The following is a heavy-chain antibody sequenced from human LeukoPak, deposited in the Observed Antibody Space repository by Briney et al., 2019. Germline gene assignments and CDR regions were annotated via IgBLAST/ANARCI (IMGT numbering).Heavy chain of an antibody. D-gene: IGHD2-15*01. CDR3: ARDKESGGTCCYNWFDP. CDR1: GYTFTNYG. J-gene: IGHJ5*02. Sequence: ASVKVSCKTSGYTFTNYGISWLRQAPGQGLEWMGWISTYNGNTNYAQKVQGRVTMTTDTSTSTAYLELRTLRSDDTAVYYCARDKESGGTCCYNWFDPWSQGTLVTVSS. CDR2: ISTYNGNT. V-gene: IGHV1-18*01.